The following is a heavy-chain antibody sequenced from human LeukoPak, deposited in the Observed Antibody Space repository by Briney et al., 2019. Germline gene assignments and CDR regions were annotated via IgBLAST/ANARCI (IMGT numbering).Heavy chain of an antibody. D-gene: IGHD1-14*01. CDR2: MNPNSGNT. CDR1: GYTFTSYD. V-gene: IGHV1-8*01. CDR3: ATGTLTEYFQH. J-gene: IGHJ1*01. Sequence: GASVTVSFTASGYTFTSYDINWVRQATGQGLEWMGWMNPNSGNTGYAQKFQGRVTMTRSTSISTAYMELSSLRSEDTAVYYCATGTLTEYFQHWGQGTLVTVSS.